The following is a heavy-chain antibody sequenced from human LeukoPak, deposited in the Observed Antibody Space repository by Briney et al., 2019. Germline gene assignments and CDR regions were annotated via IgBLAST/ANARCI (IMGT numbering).Heavy chain of an antibody. CDR1: GYTFSGYY. J-gene: IGHJ4*02. CDR3: ARRVFSGWGYYFDS. D-gene: IGHD6-19*01. V-gene: IGHV1-2*02. CDR2: INPNSGGI. Sequence: ASVKVSCKASGYTFSGYYMDWVRQAPGQGLEWMGWINPNSGGIKYAQKVQGRFTMTSDTSISTAYLELSGLRFNDTAVYYCARRVFSGWGYYFDSWGQGTLVTVSS.